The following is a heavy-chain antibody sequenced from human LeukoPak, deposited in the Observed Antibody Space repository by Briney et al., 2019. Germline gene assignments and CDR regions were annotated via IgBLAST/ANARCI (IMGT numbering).Heavy chain of an antibody. D-gene: IGHD3-9*01. CDR3: AKTYLYDILTGPCLDY. J-gene: IGHJ4*02. Sequence: GGSLTLSFAASGFTFSSYAMSWVRQAPGKGLEGVSAISGSGGSTYYADSVKGRFTISRDNSKNTLYLQMNSLRAEDTAVYYCAKTYLYDILTGPCLDYWGQGTLVTVSS. V-gene: IGHV3-23*01. CDR2: ISGSGGST. CDR1: GFTFSSYA.